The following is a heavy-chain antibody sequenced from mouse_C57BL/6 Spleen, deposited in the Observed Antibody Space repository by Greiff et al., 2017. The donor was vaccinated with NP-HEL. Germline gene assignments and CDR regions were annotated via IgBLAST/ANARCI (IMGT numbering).Heavy chain of an antibody. CDR2: ISSGSSTI. J-gene: IGHJ4*01. Sequence: EVNLVESGGGLVKPGGSLKLSCAASGFTFSDYGMHWVRQAPEKGLEWVAYISSGSSTIYYADTVKGRFTISRDNAKNTLFLQMTSLRAEDTAMYYCAITGTDYAMDYWGQGTSVTVSS. V-gene: IGHV5-17*01. CDR1: GFTFSDYG. D-gene: IGHD4-1*01. CDR3: AITGTDYAMDY.